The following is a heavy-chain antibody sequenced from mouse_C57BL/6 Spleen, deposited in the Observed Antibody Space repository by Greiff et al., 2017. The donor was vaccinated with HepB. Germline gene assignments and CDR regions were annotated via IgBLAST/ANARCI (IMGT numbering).Heavy chain of an antibody. CDR1: GFTFSSYA. CDR2: ISSGGDYI. Sequence: EVMLVESGEGLVKPGGSLKLSCAASGFTFSSYAMSWVRQTPEKRLEWVAYISSGGDYIYYADTVKGRFTISRDNARNTLYLQMSSLKSEDTAMYYCTRERIITTVVPYAMDYWGQGTSVTVSS. J-gene: IGHJ4*01. CDR3: TRERIITTVVPYAMDY. D-gene: IGHD1-1*01. V-gene: IGHV5-9-1*02.